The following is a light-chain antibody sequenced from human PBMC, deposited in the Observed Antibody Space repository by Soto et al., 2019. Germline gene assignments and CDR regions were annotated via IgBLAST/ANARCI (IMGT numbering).Light chain of an antibody. CDR2: GAS. J-gene: IGKJ4*01. Sequence: EIVLTQSPGTLALSPGERATLSCRASQSVSNNYLAWYQQKPGQAPRLLIYGASNRATGIPDRFSGSRSGTDFTLTITRLEPEDFAVYYCQQYQSLTFGGGTTVDIK. CDR1: QSVSNNY. V-gene: IGKV3-20*01. CDR3: QQYQSLT.